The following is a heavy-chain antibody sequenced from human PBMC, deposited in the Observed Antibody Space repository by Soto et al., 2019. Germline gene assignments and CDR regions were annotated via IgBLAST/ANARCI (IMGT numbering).Heavy chain of an antibody. CDR3: AREGHGQYSSSFDY. J-gene: IGHJ4*02. CDR1: GGTFSSYA. CDR2: IIPILGIA. Sequence: ASVKVSCKASGGTFSSYAISWVRQAPGQGLEWMGGIIPILGIANYAQKFQGRVTITADKSTSTAYMELSSLRSEDTAVYYCAREGHGQYSSSFDYWGQGTLVTVSS. D-gene: IGHD6-6*01. V-gene: IGHV1-69*10.